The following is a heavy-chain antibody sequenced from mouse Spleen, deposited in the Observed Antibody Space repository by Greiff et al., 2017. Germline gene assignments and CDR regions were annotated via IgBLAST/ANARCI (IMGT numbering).Heavy chain of an antibody. Sequence: DVMLVESGGGLVKLGGSLKLSCAASGFTFSSYAMSWVRQTPEKRLEWVATISSGGGNTYYPDSVKGRFTISRDNAKNTLYLQMSSLKSEDTAMYYCARRDYDYAMDYWGQGTSVTVSA. V-gene: IGHV5-9*01. J-gene: IGHJ4*01. CDR1: GFTFSSYA. D-gene: IGHD2-4*01. CDR2: ISSGGGNT. CDR3: ARRDYDYAMDY.